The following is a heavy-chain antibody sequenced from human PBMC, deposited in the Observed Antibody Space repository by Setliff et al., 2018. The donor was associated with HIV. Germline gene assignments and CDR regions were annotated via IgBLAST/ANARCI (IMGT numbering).Heavy chain of an antibody. CDR3: ARESAPAYYFDY. CDR2: IYYSGST. V-gene: IGHV4-30-4*08. CDR1: GGSISSGDYY. D-gene: IGHD2-2*01. Sequence: PSETLSLTCTVSGGSISSGDYYWGWIRQPPGKGLEWIGYIYYSGSTYYTPSLKSRVTISVDTSKNQFSLKLSSVTAADTAVYYCARESAPAYYFDYWGQGTLVTVSS. J-gene: IGHJ4*02.